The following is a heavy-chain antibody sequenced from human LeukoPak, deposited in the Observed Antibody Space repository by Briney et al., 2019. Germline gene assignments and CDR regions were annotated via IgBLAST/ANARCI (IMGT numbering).Heavy chain of an antibody. D-gene: IGHD2-2*02. CDR3: ARGYCSSTSCYIPYNWFDP. Sequence: KPSETLSLTCAVSGYYISSGYYWGWIRQPPGKGLEWVASIYHSGSTYFNPSLKSRVTISIDTSKNQFSLKLSSVTAADTAVYYCARGYCSSTSCYIPYNWFDPWGHGTLVTVSS. V-gene: IGHV4-38-2*01. CDR1: GYYISSGYY. J-gene: IGHJ5*02. CDR2: IYHSGST.